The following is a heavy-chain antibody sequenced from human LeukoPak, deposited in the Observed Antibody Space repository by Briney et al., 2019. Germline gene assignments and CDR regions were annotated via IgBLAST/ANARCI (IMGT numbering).Heavy chain of an antibody. CDR2: IRDSGET. D-gene: IGHD3-16*01. Sequence: GGSLRLSCAGSGFSVSNYYMNWVRQAPGKGLEWVSLIRDSGETFYADSVKGRFTISRDNSKNTVYLQMNRLRVEDTAVYFCARDRAVTQVWVEFGPWGQGTLVTVSS. V-gene: IGHV3-66*03. J-gene: IGHJ5*02. CDR1: GFSVSNYY. CDR3: ARDRAVTQVWVEFGP.